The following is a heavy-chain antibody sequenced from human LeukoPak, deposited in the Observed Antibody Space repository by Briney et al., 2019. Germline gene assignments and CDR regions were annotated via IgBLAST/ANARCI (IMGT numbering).Heavy chain of an antibody. CDR2: IASDSSSK. CDR1: GFTLSNYA. Sequence: PGESLRLSCTASGFTLSNYAMSWVRQAPGKGLEWVSHIASDSSSKHYADSVRGRFTTSRDNAANSLYLHMNSLRAEDTAVYYCARDGGGPDAFDIWGQGTMVTVS. V-gene: IGHV3-48*01. CDR3: ARDGGGPDAFDI. J-gene: IGHJ3*02.